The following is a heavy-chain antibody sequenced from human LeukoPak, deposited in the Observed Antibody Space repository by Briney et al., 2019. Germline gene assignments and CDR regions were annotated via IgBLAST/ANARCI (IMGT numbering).Heavy chain of an antibody. CDR3: ARRYSGYDIFDY. D-gene: IGHD5-12*01. CDR1: GFTFSGYS. V-gene: IGHV3-48*01. CDR2: ISSRGTTI. J-gene: IGHJ4*02. Sequence: PGGSLRLSCAASGFTFSGYSMNWVRQAPGKGLEWVSYISSRGTTIYYADSVKGRFTISRDNSKNTLYLQMNSLRAEDTAVYYCARRYSGYDIFDYWGQGTLVTVSS.